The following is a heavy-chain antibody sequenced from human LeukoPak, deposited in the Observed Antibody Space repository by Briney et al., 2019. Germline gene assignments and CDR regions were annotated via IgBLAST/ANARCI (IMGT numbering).Heavy chain of an antibody. CDR1: GGSIGGYY. CDR2: IYYRGST. D-gene: IGHD3-22*01. V-gene: IGHV4-59*01. Sequence: PSETLSLTCTVSGGSIGGYYWSWIRQPPEKGLEWIGYIYYRGSTNYNPSLKSRVTISVDTSKNQFSLNLSSVTAADTAVYYCARADYDTSAYYYTFDYWGQGTLVTVSS. J-gene: IGHJ4*02. CDR3: ARADYDTSAYYYTFDY.